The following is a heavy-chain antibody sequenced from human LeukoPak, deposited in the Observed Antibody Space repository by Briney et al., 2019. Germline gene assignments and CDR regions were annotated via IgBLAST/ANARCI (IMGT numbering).Heavy chain of an antibody. CDR3: ARALYSSGIDY. D-gene: IGHD6-19*01. CDR2: IYSGGST. V-gene: IGHV3-53*01. CDR1: GFTVSSNY. Sequence: PGGSLRLSCAASGFTVSSNYMSWVRQAPGKGMEWVSVIYSGGSTYYANSVKGRFTISRNNSKNTLYLQMNSLRAEDTAGYYCARALYSSGIDYWGQGTLVTVSS. J-gene: IGHJ4*02.